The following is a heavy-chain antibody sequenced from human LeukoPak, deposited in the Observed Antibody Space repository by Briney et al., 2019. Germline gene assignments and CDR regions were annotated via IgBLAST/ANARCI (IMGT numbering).Heavy chain of an antibody. Sequence: GGSLRLSCAASGFTVSSNYMSWVRQAPGKGLEWVSVIYSGGSTYYADSVKGRFTISRDNSKNTLYLQMNSLRAEDTAVYYCAKVSDFWSGYSYLFDYWGQGTLVTVSS. CDR2: IYSGGST. J-gene: IGHJ4*02. V-gene: IGHV3-53*01. D-gene: IGHD3-3*01. CDR3: AKVSDFWSGYSYLFDY. CDR1: GFTVSSNY.